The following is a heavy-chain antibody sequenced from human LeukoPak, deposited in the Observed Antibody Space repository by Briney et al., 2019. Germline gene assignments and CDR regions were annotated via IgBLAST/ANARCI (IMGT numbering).Heavy chain of an antibody. Sequence: QPGGSLRLSCAASGFSFSNYGMHWVRQAPGKGLEGVAYIRYDESQKYYGDSVKGRFTISRDNSKNTVYLQMNSLRDEDTAVYYCARDLLSLPHKYFDYWGQGTLVIVSS. CDR3: ARDLLSLPHKYFDY. J-gene: IGHJ4*02. CDR2: IRYDESQK. D-gene: IGHD3-16*01. V-gene: IGHV3-30*02. CDR1: GFSFSNYG.